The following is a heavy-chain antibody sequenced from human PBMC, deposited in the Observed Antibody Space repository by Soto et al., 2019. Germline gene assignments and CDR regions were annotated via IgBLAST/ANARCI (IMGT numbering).Heavy chain of an antibody. CDR1: GYRFTRHW. V-gene: IGHV5-51*01. J-gene: IGHJ5*02. CDR3: GRGGGGDDGAYNWFDP. D-gene: IGHD3-16*01. Sequence: GESLKISCKGSGYRFTRHWIAWVRQTPGKGLEWMGIIYPHDPDTKYSPSFKGQVTMSVHRSIGVAYLQWSSLKTSDTATYCCGRGGGGDDGAYNWFDPWGQGTLVTVSS. CDR2: IYPHDPDT.